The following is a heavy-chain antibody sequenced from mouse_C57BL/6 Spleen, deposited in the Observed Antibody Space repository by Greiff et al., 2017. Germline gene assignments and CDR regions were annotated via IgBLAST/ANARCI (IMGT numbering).Heavy chain of an antibody. CDR2: IDPSDSET. D-gene: IGHD1-1*01. V-gene: IGHV1-52*01. CDR1: GYTFTSYW. Sequence: QVQLQQPGAELVRPGSSVKLSCKASGYTFTSYWMHWVKQRPIQGLEWIGNIDPSDSETHYNQKFKDKATLTVDKSSSTAYMQLSSLTSENSAVYYCARSGATDAMDYWGQGTSVTGSS. J-gene: IGHJ4*01. CDR3: ARSGATDAMDY.